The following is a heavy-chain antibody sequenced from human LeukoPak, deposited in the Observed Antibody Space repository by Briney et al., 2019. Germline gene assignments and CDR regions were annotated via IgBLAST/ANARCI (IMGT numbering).Heavy chain of an antibody. CDR1: AYSFTSYW. V-gene: IGHV5-51*01. CDR3: ARHASGSDWFDP. D-gene: IGHD1-26*01. CDR2: IYPDDSDT. J-gene: IGHJ5*02. Sequence: GESLKIFCKGSAYSFTSYWIGWVRQMPGKGLEWMGIIYPDDSDTTYSPSFQGQVTISADKSISIVYLQWTSLKASDTATYYCARHASGSDWFDPWGQGTLVTVSS.